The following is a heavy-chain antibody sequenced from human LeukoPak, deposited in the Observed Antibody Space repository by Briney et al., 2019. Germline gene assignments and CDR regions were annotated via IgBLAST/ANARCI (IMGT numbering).Heavy chain of an antibody. D-gene: IGHD2-2*01. V-gene: IGHV3-48*01. J-gene: IGHJ4*02. CDR3: ARDGVGYCSSTTCQIDY. CDR1: GFTFSSYS. Sequence: GGSLRLSCAASGFTFSSYSMNWVRQAPGKGLEWVSYISSSSSTIYYADSVKGRFTISRDNAKNSLYLQMNSLRAEDTAVYYCARDGVGYCSSTTCQIDYWGQGTLVTFSS. CDR2: ISSSSSTI.